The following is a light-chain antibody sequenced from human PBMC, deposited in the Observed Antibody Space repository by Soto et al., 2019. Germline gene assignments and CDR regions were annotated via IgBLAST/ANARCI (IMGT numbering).Light chain of an antibody. CDR1: SSDVGGYNY. CDR2: DVS. V-gene: IGLV2-11*01. Sequence: QSALTQPRSVSGSPGQSVTISCTGTSSDVGGYNYVSWYQQHPGKAPKLMIYDVSKRPSGVPDRFSGPKSGNTASLTISGLQAEDEADYYCCSYAGGYTFVFGGGTKLTVL. CDR3: CSYAGGYTFV. J-gene: IGLJ2*01.